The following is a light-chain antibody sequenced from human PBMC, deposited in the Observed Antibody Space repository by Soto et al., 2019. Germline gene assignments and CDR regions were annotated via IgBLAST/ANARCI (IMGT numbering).Light chain of an antibody. CDR2: NKN. CDR3: ATWDDSLNACV. J-gene: IGLJ1*01. Sequence: QSVLTQPPSASGTPGQRVTISCSGGNSNIGSHTVNWYQQLPGTAPKLLVYNKNQQPSGVPDRFSGSKSGTSSSLAISGLQSDDEADYYCATWDDSLNACVFGTGTKLTVL. V-gene: IGLV1-44*01. CDR1: NSNIGSHT.